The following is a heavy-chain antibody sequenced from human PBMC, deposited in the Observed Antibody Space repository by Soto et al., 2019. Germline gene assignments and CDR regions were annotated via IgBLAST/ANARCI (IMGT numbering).Heavy chain of an antibody. J-gene: IGHJ4*02. CDR1: GFTFSNAW. V-gene: IGHV3-15*01. Sequence: GGSLRLSCAASGFTFSNAWMSWVRQAPGKGLEWVGRIKSKTDGGTTDYAAPVKGRFTISRDDSKNTLYLQMNSLKTEDTAVYYCTTDPLVRFPVTPSWGQGTLVTVSS. D-gene: IGHD2-21*02. CDR3: TTDPLVRFPVTPS. CDR2: IKSKTDGGTT.